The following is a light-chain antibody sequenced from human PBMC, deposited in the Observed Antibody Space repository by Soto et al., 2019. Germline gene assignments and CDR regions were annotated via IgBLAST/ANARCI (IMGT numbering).Light chain of an antibody. V-gene: IGKV3-15*01. Sequence: EIVLTQSPATLSLSPGERATLSCRASQSVIRYLAWYQQRPGQAPRLLIYDASTRATGFPARFSGSGSGSEFSLTISSLQSEDFAVYYCQQYNNWPPGTFGPGTKVDIK. CDR2: DAS. CDR1: QSVIRY. J-gene: IGKJ3*01. CDR3: QQYNNWPPGT.